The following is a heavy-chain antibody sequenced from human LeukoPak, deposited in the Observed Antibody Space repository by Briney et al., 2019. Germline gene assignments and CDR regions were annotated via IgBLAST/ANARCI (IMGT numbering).Heavy chain of an antibody. CDR1: GGSFCGYY. V-gene: IGHV4-34*01. Sequence: PEAPSLTSAVSGGSFCGYYWCWMRQQPGRRLEWRGEINHSGGTTYNPPLKSRVTIAVATSKHQFSLELTAVTAADTAVYYCARGPGYSGCDSDYYYGMDVWGKGTTVTVSS. J-gene: IGHJ6*04. CDR3: ARGPGYSGCDSDYYYGMDV. CDR2: INHSGGT. D-gene: IGHD5-12*01.